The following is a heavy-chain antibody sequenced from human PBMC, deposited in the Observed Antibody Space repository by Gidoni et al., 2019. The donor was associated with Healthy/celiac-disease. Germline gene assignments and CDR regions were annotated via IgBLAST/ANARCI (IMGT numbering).Heavy chain of an antibody. D-gene: IGHD6-13*01. CDR3: ARDIFPYPIAAAGSQ. CDR1: GFTFSSHS. Sequence: EVQLVESGGGLVKPGGSLRLSCAASGFTFSSHSMNWVRQAPGKGLEWVSSISSSSSYIYYADSVKGRFTISRDNAKNSLYLQMNSLRAEDTAVYYCARDIFPYPIAAAGSQWGQGTLVTVSS. CDR2: ISSSSSYI. J-gene: IGHJ4*02. V-gene: IGHV3-21*01.